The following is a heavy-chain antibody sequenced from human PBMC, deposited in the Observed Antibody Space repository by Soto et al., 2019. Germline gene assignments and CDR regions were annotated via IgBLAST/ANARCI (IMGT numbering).Heavy chain of an antibody. Sequence: QVQLVQSGAEVKKPGSSVKVSCKDSGGTFSSYAISWVRQAPGQGLEWMGGIIPIFGTANYAQKFKGRVTITPDESTSTAYMELSSLRSEDTAVYYCARVGCSSTSCYTTGNDAFDIWGQGTMVTVSS. CDR1: GGTFSSYA. V-gene: IGHV1-69*01. CDR3: ARVGCSSTSCYTTGNDAFDI. D-gene: IGHD2-2*02. CDR2: IIPIFGTA. J-gene: IGHJ3*02.